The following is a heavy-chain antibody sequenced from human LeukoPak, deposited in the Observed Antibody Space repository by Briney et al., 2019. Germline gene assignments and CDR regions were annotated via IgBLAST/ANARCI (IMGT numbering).Heavy chain of an antibody. D-gene: IGHD6-6*01. CDR3: ARHFAYSSSSYFDY. J-gene: IGHJ4*02. V-gene: IGHV4-59*08. CDR2: VYYTGST. CDR1: GGSVSSYY. Sequence: SETLSLTCSVSGGSVSSYYWSWIRQPPGKGLEWIGYVYYTGSTNYNPSLKSRGTMLEDKSNNQFSLRLYSVTVADTAVYYCARHFAYSSSSYFDYWGQGSLVTVSS.